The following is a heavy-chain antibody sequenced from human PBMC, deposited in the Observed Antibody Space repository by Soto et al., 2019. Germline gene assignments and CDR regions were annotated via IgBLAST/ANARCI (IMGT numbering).Heavy chain of an antibody. J-gene: IGHJ4*02. CDR3: ARKGSTYYYDSSGYYSDY. CDR1: GFTFSSYS. Sequence: LRLSCAASGFTFSSYSMNWVRQAPGKGLEWVSSISSSSSYIYYADSVKGRFTISRDNAKNPLYLQMNSLRAEDTAVYYCARKGSTYYYDSSGYYSDYWGQGTLVTVSS. CDR2: ISSSSSYI. V-gene: IGHV3-21*01. D-gene: IGHD3-22*01.